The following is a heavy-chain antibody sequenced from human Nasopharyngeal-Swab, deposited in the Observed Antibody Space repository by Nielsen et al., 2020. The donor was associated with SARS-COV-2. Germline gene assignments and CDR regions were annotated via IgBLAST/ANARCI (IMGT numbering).Heavy chain of an antibody. V-gene: IGHV3-7*01. CDR2: IQQDGDIT. Sequence: GALKISCVTSGFTFGRYWMTWVRQAPGKGLEWVANIQQDGDITYYLESVKGRFTISRDNAKNSLYLQMNSLRAEDTAVYFCARDPPSTGDYYFDHWGQGTLVTVSS. CDR3: ARDPPSTGDYYFDH. D-gene: IGHD7-27*01. CDR1: GFTFGRYW. J-gene: IGHJ4*02.